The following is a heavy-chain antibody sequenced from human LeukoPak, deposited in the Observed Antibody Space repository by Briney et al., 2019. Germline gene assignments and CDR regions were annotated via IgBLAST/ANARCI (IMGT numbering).Heavy chain of an antibody. CDR2: ITRSGSST. J-gene: IGHJ3*02. CDR3: AKEPPGTLEM. V-gene: IGHV3-23*01. CDR1: GFTFNNYA. Sequence: GGSLRLSCAASGFTFNNYAMNWVRQAPGKGLEWVSVITRSGSSTYYSDSVKGRFTISRDNSKNMLYLQMNNLRAEDTAVYYCAKEPPGTLEMWGQGTMVTVSS.